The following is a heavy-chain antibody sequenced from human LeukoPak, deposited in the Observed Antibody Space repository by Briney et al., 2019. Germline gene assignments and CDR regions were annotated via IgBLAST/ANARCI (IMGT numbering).Heavy chain of an antibody. CDR2: ISWNSGSI. V-gene: IGHV3-9*01. Sequence: GGSLRLSCATSGFTFSNYWMHWVRQAPGKGLEWVSGISWNSGSIGYADSVKGRFTISKDNAKNSLYLQMNSLRAEDTALYYCAKDIDTAMAVGAFDIWGQGTMVTVSS. CDR1: GFTFSNYW. J-gene: IGHJ3*02. CDR3: AKDIDTAMAVGAFDI. D-gene: IGHD5-18*01.